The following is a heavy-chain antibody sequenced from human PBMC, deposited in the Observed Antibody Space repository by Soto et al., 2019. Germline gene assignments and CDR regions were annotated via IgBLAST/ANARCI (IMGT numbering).Heavy chain of an antibody. V-gene: IGHV3-33*01. CDR1: GFTFSNFG. Sequence: PGVSLRLSCAASGFTFSNFGMQWVRQAPGKGLEWMAVIWYDGSHTYYADSVKGRFTISGDNSKNTLYLQLSSLRAEDTAVYYCARDPGYSYGFGFDYWGQGTLVTVSS. D-gene: IGHD5-18*01. CDR2: IWYDGSHT. CDR3: ARDPGYSYGFGFDY. J-gene: IGHJ4*02.